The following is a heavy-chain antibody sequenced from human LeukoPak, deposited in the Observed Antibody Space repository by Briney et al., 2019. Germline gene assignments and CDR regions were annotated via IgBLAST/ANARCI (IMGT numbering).Heavy chain of an antibody. V-gene: IGHV4-39*07. D-gene: IGHD3-10*01. CDR1: GGSISSSSYY. CDR2: IYYSGST. Sequence: SETLSLTCTVSGGSISSSSYYWGWIRQPPGKGLEWIGSIYYSGSTYYNPSLKSRVTISVDTSKNQFSLKLSSVTAADTAVYYCARDRQEWFGEIPGDYRGQGTLVTVSS. CDR3: ARDRQEWFGEIPGDY. J-gene: IGHJ4*02.